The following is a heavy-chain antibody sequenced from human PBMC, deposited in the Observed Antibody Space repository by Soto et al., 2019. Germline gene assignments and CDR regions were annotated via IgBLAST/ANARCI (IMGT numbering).Heavy chain of an antibody. V-gene: IGHV4-34*01. CDR3: ATRITVFGLLIPPFDP. D-gene: IGHD3-3*01. CDR1: GWSVNGYY. Sequence: XETLSLTCAVDGWSVNGYYWNWIRQPPGKGLDWIGEINHTGGTHYNPSLKSRVTMSVDTSKNQFSLRLSSVTAADTAIYYCATRITVFGLLIPPFDPWGQGAQVTVSS. J-gene: IGHJ5*02. CDR2: INHTGGT.